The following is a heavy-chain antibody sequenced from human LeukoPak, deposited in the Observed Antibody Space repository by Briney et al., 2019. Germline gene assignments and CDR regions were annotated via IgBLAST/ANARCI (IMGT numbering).Heavy chain of an antibody. Sequence: SETLSLTCTVSGGSISSYYWSWIRQPPGKALEWIGYIHYSGSTSYNPSLKSRVTISEDTSKNQFSLRLSSVTAADTAVYYCARLAAGTGGFDYWGQGTLVTVSS. V-gene: IGHV4-59*01. CDR2: IHYSGST. J-gene: IGHJ4*02. CDR1: GGSISSYY. D-gene: IGHD6-13*01. CDR3: ARLAAGTGGFDY.